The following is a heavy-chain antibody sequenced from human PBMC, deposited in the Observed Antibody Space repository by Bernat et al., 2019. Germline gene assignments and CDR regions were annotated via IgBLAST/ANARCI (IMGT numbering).Heavy chain of an antibody. D-gene: IGHD3-10*01. V-gene: IGHV4-39*01. CDR3: ARRVTYGSTFDY. J-gene: IGHJ4*02. CDR1: GGSVSSSSHL. CDR2: IYYSGST. Sequence: HLQLQESGPGLVKSSETLSLTCTVSGGSVSSSSHLWGWIRQTPEKGLEWIGNIYYSGSTHYDPSLQSRVTISVDTSKNQFSLKMASVTAADTAVYYCARRVTYGSTFDYWGQGTLVTVSS.